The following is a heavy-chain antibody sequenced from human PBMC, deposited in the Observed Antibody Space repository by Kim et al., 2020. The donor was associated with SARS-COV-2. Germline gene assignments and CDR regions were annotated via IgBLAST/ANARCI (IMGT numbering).Heavy chain of an antibody. CDR3: ARGSSTAMVPNTYHGRYYYYYGMDV. Sequence: SETLSLTCAVYGGSFSGYYWSWIRQPPGKGLEWIGEINHSGSTNYNPSLKSRVTISVDTSKNQFSLKLSSVTAADTAVYYCARGSSTAMVPNTYHGRYYYYYGMDVWGQGTTVTVSS. D-gene: IGHD5-18*01. CDR2: INHSGST. CDR1: GGSFSGYY. V-gene: IGHV4-34*01. J-gene: IGHJ6*02.